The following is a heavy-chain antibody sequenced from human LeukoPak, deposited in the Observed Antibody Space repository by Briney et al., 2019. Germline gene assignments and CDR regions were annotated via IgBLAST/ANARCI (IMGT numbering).Heavy chain of an antibody. J-gene: IGHJ4*02. D-gene: IGHD4-23*01. V-gene: IGHV3-23*01. CDR1: GXSFSDCA. CDR2: ISGSAGST. Sequence: PGGSLRLSCAASGXSFSDCAMSWVRQAPGRGLEWVSSISGSAGSTYYADSMKGRFTISRDNPKNTLHLEMNSLRAEDTAIYYCAPQPVVLYYFDYWGQGTLVTVSS. CDR3: APQPVVLYYFDY.